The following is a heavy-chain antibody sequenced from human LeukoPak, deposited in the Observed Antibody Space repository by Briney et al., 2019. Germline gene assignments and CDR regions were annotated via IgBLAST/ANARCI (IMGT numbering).Heavy chain of an antibody. Sequence: GGSLRLSCAASGFTFNQHSMSWIRQAPGKGLEWLSYISRTGGAVHYADSVEGRFTISRDNARNSLSLQMNGLRADDAGVYFCAGGSSLIGGFDYWGRGTLVTVSS. V-gene: IGHV3-11*01. CDR2: ISRTGGAV. J-gene: IGHJ4*02. CDR1: GFTFNQHS. CDR3: AGGSSLIGGFDY.